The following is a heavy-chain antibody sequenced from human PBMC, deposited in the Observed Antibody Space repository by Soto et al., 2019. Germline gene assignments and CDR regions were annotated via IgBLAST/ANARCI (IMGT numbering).Heavy chain of an antibody. CDR2: ISGSGGST. V-gene: IGHV3-23*01. D-gene: IGHD1-26*01. J-gene: IGHJ6*02. CDR1: GFAFSSYA. CDR3: AKPLGGYYYYGMDV. Sequence: GGSLRLSCAASGFAFSSYAMSWVRQAPGKGLEWVSGISGSGGSTYYPDSVKGRFSISRDNSKNTLYLQMNSLRAEDTAVYYCAKPLGGYYYYGMDVWGQGTTVTVSS.